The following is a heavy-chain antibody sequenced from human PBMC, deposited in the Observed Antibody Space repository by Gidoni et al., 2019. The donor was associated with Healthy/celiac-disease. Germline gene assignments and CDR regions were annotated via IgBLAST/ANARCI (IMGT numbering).Heavy chain of an antibody. Sequence: QVQLQESGPGLVKPSQTLSLTCTVSGGSIRSGGYYWSWIRQHPGKGLEWIGYIYYSGSTYYNPSLKSRVTISVDTSKNQFSLKLSSVTAADTAVYYCAGYSSSWYYYGMDVWGQGTTVTVSS. J-gene: IGHJ6*02. D-gene: IGHD6-13*01. CDR1: GGSIRSGGYY. CDR3: AGYSSSWYYYGMDV. V-gene: IGHV4-31*03. CDR2: IYYSGST.